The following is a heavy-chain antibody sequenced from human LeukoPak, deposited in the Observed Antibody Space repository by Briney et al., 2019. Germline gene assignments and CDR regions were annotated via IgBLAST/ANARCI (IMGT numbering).Heavy chain of an antibody. CDR3: AKDGRVASAAYYFDY. V-gene: IGHV3-30*18. CDR2: IANDGRDK. J-gene: IGHJ4*02. Sequence: PGRSLRLSCAASGFTFSSHGMHCVRQASGKGLEWVAVIANDGRDKKYADSVKGRFTISRDNSKNTLYLQMNSLRAEDTAVYYCAKDGRVASAAYYFDYWGQGTLATVSS. D-gene: IGHD6-13*01. CDR1: GFTFSSHG.